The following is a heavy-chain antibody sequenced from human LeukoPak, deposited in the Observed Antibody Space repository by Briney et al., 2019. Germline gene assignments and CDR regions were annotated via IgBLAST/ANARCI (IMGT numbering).Heavy chain of an antibody. CDR2: ISSSSSYI. CDR1: GFTFSSYS. CDR3: ARALGQLAPRYYYYYMDV. Sequence: SGGSLRLSCAASGFTFSSYSMNWVRQAPGKGLEWVSSISSSSSYIYYADSVKGRFTISRDNAKNSLYLQMNSLRAEDTAVYYCARALGQLAPRYYYYYMDVWGKGTTVTVSS. V-gene: IGHV3-21*01. D-gene: IGHD6-6*01. J-gene: IGHJ6*03.